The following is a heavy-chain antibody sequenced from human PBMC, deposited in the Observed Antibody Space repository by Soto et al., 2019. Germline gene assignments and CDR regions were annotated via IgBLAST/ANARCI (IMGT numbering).Heavy chain of an antibody. V-gene: IGHV4-59*01. J-gene: IGHJ4*02. CDR1: GGSISSYY. D-gene: IGHD3-3*01. CDR3: ARYYDFWSGYYYFDY. CDR2: IYYSGST. Sequence: PSETLSLTCTVSGGSISSYYWSWIRQPPGKGLEWIGYIYYSGSTNYNPSLKSRVTISVDTSKNQFSLKLSSVTAADTAVYYCARYYDFWSGYYYFDYWGQGTLVTVSS.